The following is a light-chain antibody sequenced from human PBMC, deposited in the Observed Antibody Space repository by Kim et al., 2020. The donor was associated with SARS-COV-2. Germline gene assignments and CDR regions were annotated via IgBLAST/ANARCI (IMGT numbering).Light chain of an antibody. CDR2: GAS. CDR3: QQFGKSPLT. Sequence: EIVLTQSPGTLSLSPGGRATLSCWASQSVSSSYLAWYQQKPGQAPRLLIYGASSRATGIPDRFSGSGSGTDFTLTISRLEPEDFAVYYCQQFGKSPLTFGGGTKLEI. CDR1: QSVSSSY. V-gene: IGKV3-20*01. J-gene: IGKJ4*01.